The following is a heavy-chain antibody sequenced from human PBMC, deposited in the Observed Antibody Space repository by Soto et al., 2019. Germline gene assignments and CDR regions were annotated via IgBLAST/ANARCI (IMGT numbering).Heavy chain of an antibody. J-gene: IGHJ4*02. V-gene: IGHV3-15*07. D-gene: IGHD3-3*01. CDR1: GFTFSNAW. Sequence: GGSLRLSCAASGFTFSNAWMNWVRQAPGKGLEWVGRIKSKTDGGTTDYAAPVKGRFTISRDDSKNTLYLQMNSLKTEDTAVYYCTTDSYYDFWSGYNAPKGGGPERHYWGQGTLVTVSS. CDR3: TTDSYYDFWSGYNAPKGGGPERHY. CDR2: IKSKTDGGTT.